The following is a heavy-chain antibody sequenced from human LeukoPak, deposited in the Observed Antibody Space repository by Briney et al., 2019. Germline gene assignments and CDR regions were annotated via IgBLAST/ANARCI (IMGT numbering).Heavy chain of an antibody. CDR2: IYTSGST. Sequence: SETLSLTCTVSGGSISSGSYYWSWIRQPAGKGLEWIGRIYTSGSTNYNPSLKSRVTISVDTSKNQFSLKLSSVTAADTAVYYCARVLSGSYYGVDYWGQGTPVTVSS. J-gene: IGHJ4*02. CDR3: ARVLSGSYYGVDY. CDR1: GGSISSGSYY. D-gene: IGHD1-26*01. V-gene: IGHV4-61*02.